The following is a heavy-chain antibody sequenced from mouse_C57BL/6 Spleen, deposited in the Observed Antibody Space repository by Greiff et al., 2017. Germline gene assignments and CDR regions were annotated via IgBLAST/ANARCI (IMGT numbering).Heavy chain of an antibody. V-gene: IGHV5-17*01. CDR3: ARGITTVGPMDY. J-gene: IGHJ4*01. CDR2: ISSGSSTT. CDR1: GFTFSDYG. Sequence: EVHLVESGGGLVKPGGSLKLSCAASGFTFSDYGMHWVRQAPEKGLEWVAYISSGSSTTYYADTVKGRFTISRDNATNTLFLQLTSLRSEDAAMYYCARGITTVGPMDYWGQGTSVTVSS. D-gene: IGHD1-1*01.